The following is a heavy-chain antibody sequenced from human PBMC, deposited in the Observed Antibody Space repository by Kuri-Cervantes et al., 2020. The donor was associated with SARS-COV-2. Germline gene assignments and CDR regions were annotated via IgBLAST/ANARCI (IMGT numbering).Heavy chain of an antibody. Sequence: GESLKISCASSGFTFSSYAMSWVRQAPGKGLEWGSAISGSCGCTYHADSVKGRFTISRDNSKNTLYVEMDSPRAADSAVYYCRAGSSTSPFDYWGQGTLVTVSS. CDR3: RAGSSTSPFDY. D-gene: IGHD6-6*01. J-gene: IGHJ4*02. CDR1: GFTFSSYA. CDR2: ISGSCGCT. V-gene: IGHV3-23*01.